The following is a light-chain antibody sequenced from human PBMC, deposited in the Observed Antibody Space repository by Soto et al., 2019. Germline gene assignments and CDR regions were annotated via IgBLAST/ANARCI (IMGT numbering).Light chain of an antibody. CDR3: AAWDDSLNGVV. CDR1: SSNIGSHT. CDR2: SNT. V-gene: IGLV1-44*01. J-gene: IGLJ2*01. Sequence: QSVLTQPPSASGTPGQTIAISCSGGSSNIGSHTVNWYQQLPGTAPRLLIYSNTQRPSGVPDRFPGSKSGTSASLAISGLQSEYEGDYYCAAWDDSLNGVVFGGGTQLTVL.